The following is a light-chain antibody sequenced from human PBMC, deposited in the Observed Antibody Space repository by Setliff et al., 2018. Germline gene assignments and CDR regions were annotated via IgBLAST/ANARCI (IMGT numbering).Light chain of an antibody. J-gene: IGLJ1*01. CDR2: DVS. Sequence: QSVLTQPASVSGSPGQSITISCSGTTSDIGTYNYASWYQQYPGKAPKLVIYDVSNRPSGVSNRFSGSKSGNTASLTISGLQAEDEADYYCYSYTASTSYVFGTGTKVTVL. CDR3: YSYTASTSYV. V-gene: IGLV2-14*01. CDR1: TSDIGTYNY.